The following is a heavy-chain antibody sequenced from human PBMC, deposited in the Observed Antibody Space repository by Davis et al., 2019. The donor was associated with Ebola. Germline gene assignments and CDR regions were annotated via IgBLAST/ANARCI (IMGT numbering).Heavy chain of an antibody. CDR3: ARSYYDLWSSYATLYGMDV. J-gene: IGHJ6*02. V-gene: IGHV1-18*01. D-gene: IGHD3-3*01. CDR2: ISAHNGNT. Sequence: ASVKVSCKASGYRFNSYGITWVRQAPGQGLEWMGWISAHNGNTYYAQKFQGRVSMATETSTSTAYMELRSLRSDDTAVYYCARSYYDLWSSYATLYGMDVWGQGTTVTVSS. CDR1: GYRFNSYG.